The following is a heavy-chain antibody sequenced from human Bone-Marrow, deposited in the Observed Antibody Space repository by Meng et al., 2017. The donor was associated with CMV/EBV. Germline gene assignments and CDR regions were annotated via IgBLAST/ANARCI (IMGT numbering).Heavy chain of an antibody. CDR2: IIPIFGTA. Sequence: AIRCVRQAPGQGLEWMGGIIPIFGTANYAQKFQGRVTITTDESTSTAYMELSSLRSEDTAVYYCARGQRVVPAAIFGVGGNWFDPWGQGTLVTVSS. J-gene: IGHJ5*02. D-gene: IGHD2-2*01. CDR1: A. CDR3: ARGQRVVPAAIFGVGGNWFDP. V-gene: IGHV1-69*05.